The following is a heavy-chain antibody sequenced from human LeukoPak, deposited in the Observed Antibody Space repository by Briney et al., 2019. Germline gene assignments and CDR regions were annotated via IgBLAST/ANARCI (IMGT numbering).Heavy chain of an antibody. D-gene: IGHD2-2*01. CDR3: ARGLYCSSTSCYAGGWFDP. J-gene: IGHJ5*02. CDR2: IIPIFGTA. Sequence: GASVKVSCKASGGTFSSYAISWVRQAPGQGLEWMGGIIPIFGTANYAQKFQGRVTITTDESTSTAYMELSSLRSDDTAVYYCARGLYCSSTSCYAGGWFDPWGQGTLVTVSS. CDR1: GGTFSSYA. V-gene: IGHV1-69*05.